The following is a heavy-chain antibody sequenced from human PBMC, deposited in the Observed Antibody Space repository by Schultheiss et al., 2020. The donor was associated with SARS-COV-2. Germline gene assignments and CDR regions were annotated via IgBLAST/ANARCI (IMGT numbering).Heavy chain of an antibody. D-gene: IGHD2-8*01. V-gene: IGHV5-51*01. CDR2: IYPGDSGT. CDR1: GYSFTSYW. Sequence: GESLKISCKGSGYSFTSYWIGWVRQMPGKGLEWMGIIYPGDSGTTYSPSFQGQVTISADKSITSAYLQWSSLKASDTAMYYCARELGYCTNGVCYAHGMDVWGQGTTVTVSS. J-gene: IGHJ6*02. CDR3: ARELGYCTNGVCYAHGMDV.